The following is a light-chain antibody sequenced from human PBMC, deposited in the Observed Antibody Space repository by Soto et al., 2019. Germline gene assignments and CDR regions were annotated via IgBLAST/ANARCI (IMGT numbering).Light chain of an antibody. CDR1: QSVSSN. J-gene: IGKJ5*01. Sequence: EIVRPRFPAALCVSPGARATLSCRASQSVSSNLAWHQQKPGQAPRILMYDASTRATGISARFSGSGSGTEFTLTISSLQSEDFAVYYCQQYHNWPITFGQGTRLAIK. V-gene: IGKV3-15*01. CDR2: DAS. CDR3: QQYHNWPIT.